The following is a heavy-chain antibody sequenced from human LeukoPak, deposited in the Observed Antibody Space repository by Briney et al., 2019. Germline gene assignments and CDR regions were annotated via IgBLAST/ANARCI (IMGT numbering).Heavy chain of an antibody. CDR2: INPNSGGI. J-gene: IGHJ6*02. Sequence: ASVKVSCKASGYTFTGYYMHWVRQAPGQGLEWMGWINPNSGGINYAQKFQGRVTMTRDTSISTAYMELSRLRSDDTAVYYCARDRSSAESPYGMDVWGQGTTVTVSS. CDR1: GYTFTGYY. CDR3: ARDRSSAESPYGMDV. V-gene: IGHV1-2*02. D-gene: IGHD6-6*01.